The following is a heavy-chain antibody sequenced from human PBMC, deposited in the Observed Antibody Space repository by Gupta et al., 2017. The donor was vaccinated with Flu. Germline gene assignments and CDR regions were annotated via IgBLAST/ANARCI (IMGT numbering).Heavy chain of an antibody. Sequence: VRQAPGKGLDWVSAISASGGTTYSPDSVKGRFTISRDNSKNRLYLQMHSLRADDTAVYYCAKHTGSHPLIEYWGQGTLVTVSS. J-gene: IGHJ4*02. D-gene: IGHD1-26*01. CDR2: ISASGGTT. V-gene: IGHV3-23*01. CDR3: AKHTGSHPLIEY.